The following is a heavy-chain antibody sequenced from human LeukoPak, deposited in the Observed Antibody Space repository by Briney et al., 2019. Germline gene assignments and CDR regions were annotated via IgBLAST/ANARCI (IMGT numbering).Heavy chain of an antibody. V-gene: IGHV1-18*01. CDR3: ARTVLGYYYMDV. CDR1: CYTFTSYG. Sequence: ASGKVSSKASCYTFTSYGISCVRHAPRQGLEWMGWISAYNGNAHSAQKLPGKVTLTTYTATSTAYLELRSLSSDDTAENSCARTVLGYYYMDVWGKGTTVTVSS. D-gene: IGHD4-11*01. CDR2: ISAYNGNA. J-gene: IGHJ6*03.